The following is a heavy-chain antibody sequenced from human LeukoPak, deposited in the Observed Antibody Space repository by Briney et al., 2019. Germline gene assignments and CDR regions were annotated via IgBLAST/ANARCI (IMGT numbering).Heavy chain of an antibody. CDR3: ARVSSYGSGSYYHYYFDY. CDR2: IYSGGTT. J-gene: IGHJ4*02. Sequence: QPGGSLRLSCAASGFTVSSNYMSWVRQAPGKGLEWVSVIYSGGTTSYADSVKGRFTISRDNSKNTLFLQLNSLRAGDTAVYYCARVSSYGSGSYYHYYFDYWGQGTLVTVSS. CDR1: GFTVSSNY. D-gene: IGHD3-10*01. V-gene: IGHV3-53*01.